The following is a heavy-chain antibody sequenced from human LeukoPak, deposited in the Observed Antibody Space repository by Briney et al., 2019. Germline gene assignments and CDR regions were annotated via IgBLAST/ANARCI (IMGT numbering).Heavy chain of an antibody. CDR3: AAASPNLDY. D-gene: IGHD2-15*01. CDR1: GYRFTDYY. J-gene: IGHJ4*02. Sequence: ASVKVSCKTSGYRFTDYYIHWVRQAPGQGLEWMGWIDPKSGGTNFAQKFQGRVTMTRDTSISTAYMGLSRLTSDDTAVYYCAAASPNLDYWGQGTLVTISS. V-gene: IGHV1-2*02. CDR2: IDPKSGGT.